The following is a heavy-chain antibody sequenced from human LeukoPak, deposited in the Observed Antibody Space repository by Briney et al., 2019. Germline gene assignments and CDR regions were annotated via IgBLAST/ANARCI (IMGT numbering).Heavy chain of an antibody. CDR2: IYTSGST. CDR1: GGSISSYY. CDR3: ARVRGVWFGELLGHFDY. V-gene: IGHV4-4*07. D-gene: IGHD3-10*01. Sequence: SETLSLTCTVSGGSISSYYWSWIRQPAGKGLEWIGRIYTSGSTNYNPSLKSRVTISVDTSKNQFSLKLSSVTAADTAVYYCARVRGVWFGELLGHFDYWGQGTLVTVSS. J-gene: IGHJ4*02.